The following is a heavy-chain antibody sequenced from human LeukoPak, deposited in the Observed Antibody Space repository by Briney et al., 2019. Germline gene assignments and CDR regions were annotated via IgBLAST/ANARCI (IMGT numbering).Heavy chain of an antibody. CDR2: INPNSGGT. CDR3: ARAVAAAGTGAEYFQH. V-gene: IGHV1-2*02. D-gene: IGHD6-13*01. J-gene: IGHJ1*01. CDR1: RYTFTGYY. Sequence: ASETVSCKSSRYTFTGYYIHWVRQAPGQGLEWMGWINPNSGGTNYAQKFQGRVTMTRDTSINTAYMELSRLRSDDTAVYYCARAVAAAGTGAEYFQHWGQGTLVTVSS.